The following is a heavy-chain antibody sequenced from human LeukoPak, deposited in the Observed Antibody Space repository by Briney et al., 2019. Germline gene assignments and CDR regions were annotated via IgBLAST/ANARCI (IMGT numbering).Heavy chain of an antibody. Sequence: NSSETLSLTCTVSGGSISSYYWSWIRQPPGKGLEWIGYIYYSGSTNYNPSLKSRVTISVDTSKNQFSLKLSSVTAADTAVYYCARAGDPYVRRIATRRPKYAFDIWGQGTMVTVSS. CDR3: ARAGDPYVRRIATRRPKYAFDI. V-gene: IGHV4-59*01. D-gene: IGHD2-21*01. CDR2: IYYSGST. J-gene: IGHJ3*02. CDR1: GGSISSYY.